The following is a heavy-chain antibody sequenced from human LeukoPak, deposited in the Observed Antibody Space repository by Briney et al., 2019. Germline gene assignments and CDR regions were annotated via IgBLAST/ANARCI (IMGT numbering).Heavy chain of an antibody. CDR2: IWHDGRNK. V-gene: IGHV3-33*01. CDR3: ARDWSSDEAIDY. J-gene: IGHJ4*02. CDR1: GFTFSSYG. Sequence: GGSLRLSCAASGFTFSSYGIHWVRQAPGKGLEWVAVIWHDGRNKYYADSVKGRFTISRDNSKNTVLLQMNSLRAEDTAIYYCARDWSSDEAIDYWRQGTLVTVSS. D-gene: IGHD2-2*01.